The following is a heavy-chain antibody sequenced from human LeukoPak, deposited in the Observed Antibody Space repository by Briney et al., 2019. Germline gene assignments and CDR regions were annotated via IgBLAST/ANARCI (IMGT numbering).Heavy chain of an antibody. J-gene: IGHJ6*03. D-gene: IGHD3-16*01. CDR2: IYYSGST. Sequence: SETLSLTCTVSGGSISSSSYYWGWIRQPPGKGLEWIGSIYYSGSTYYNPSLKSRVTISVDTSKNQFSLKLSSVTAADTAVYYCARCSRGSYNVFYYYYFYMGVWGKGTTVTVSS. CDR3: ARCSRGSYNVFYYYYFYMGV. CDR1: GGSISSSSYY. V-gene: IGHV4-39*07.